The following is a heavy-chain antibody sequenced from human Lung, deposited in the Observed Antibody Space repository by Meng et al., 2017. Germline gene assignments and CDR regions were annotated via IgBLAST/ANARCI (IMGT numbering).Heavy chain of an antibody. J-gene: IGHJ4*02. CDR3: ARDEDISAAGKLFGDY. CDR1: GYNFPDYY. D-gene: IGHD6-25*01. CDR2: INPKSGDT. V-gene: IGHV1-2*06. Sequence: VQRVQYGAEVKKPGASVKVSCKPSGYNFPDYYIHWVRRAPGQGLEWMGRINPKSGDTHYAQKFQARVTMTGDTSISTAYMELSGLRSDDTAMYYCARDEDISAAGKLFGDYWGQGTLVTVSS.